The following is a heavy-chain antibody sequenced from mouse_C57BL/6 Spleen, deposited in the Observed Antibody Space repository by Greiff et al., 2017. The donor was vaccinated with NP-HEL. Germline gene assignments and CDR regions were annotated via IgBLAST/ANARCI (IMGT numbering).Heavy chain of an antibody. Sequence: VHLVESGPELVKPGASVKISCKASGYAFSSSWMNWVKQRPGKGLEWIGRIYPGDGDTNYNGKFKGKATLTADKSSSTAYMQLSSLTSEDSAVYFCAREITTVVYFDYWGQGTTLTVSS. V-gene: IGHV1-82*01. J-gene: IGHJ2*01. D-gene: IGHD1-1*01. CDR2: IYPGDGDT. CDR1: GYAFSSSW. CDR3: AREITTVVYFDY.